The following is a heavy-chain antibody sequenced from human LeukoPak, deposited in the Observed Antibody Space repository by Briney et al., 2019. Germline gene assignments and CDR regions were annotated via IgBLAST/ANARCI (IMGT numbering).Heavy chain of an antibody. J-gene: IGHJ5*02. D-gene: IGHD6-13*01. CDR1: GFSFSTYG. Sequence: PGGSLRLSCAASGFSFSTYGMHWVRQAPGKGLEWVALIWNAGTNTYYADSVKGRFTISRDNSKNTLYLQMNSLRAEDTAVYYCARDAAAAAPYNWFDPWGQGTLVTVSS. V-gene: IGHV3-33*01. CDR3: ARDAAAAAPYNWFDP. CDR2: IWNAGTNT.